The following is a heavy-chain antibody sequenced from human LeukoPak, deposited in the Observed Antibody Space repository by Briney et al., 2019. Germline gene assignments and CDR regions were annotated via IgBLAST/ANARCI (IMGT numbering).Heavy chain of an antibody. CDR1: GFTFSSYA. CDR2: ISGSGYGT. V-gene: IGHV3-23*01. D-gene: IGHD3-10*01. Sequence: GGSLRLSCAASGFTFSSYAMSWVRQAPGTGLEWVSAISGSGYGTFYADSVKGRFTISRDNSKNTLYLQMNSLRAEDTALYYCAKDLSCVTMVQGGCNWFDPWGQGTLVTVSS. J-gene: IGHJ5*02. CDR3: AKDLSCVTMVQGGCNWFDP.